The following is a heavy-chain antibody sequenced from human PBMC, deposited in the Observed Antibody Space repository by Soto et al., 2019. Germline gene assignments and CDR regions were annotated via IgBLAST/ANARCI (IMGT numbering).Heavy chain of an antibody. D-gene: IGHD5-18*01. J-gene: IGHJ6*02. CDR1: GGSISSSSYY. Sequence: SETLSLTCTVSGGSISSSSYYWGWIRQPPGKGLEWIGSIFYSGSTYYNPSLKSRVTISVDTSKNQFSLKLSSVTAADTAVYYCGCIFSGGYSYGFSYYGMDVWGQGTTVT. CDR2: IFYSGST. CDR3: GCIFSGGYSYGFSYYGMDV. V-gene: IGHV4-39*01.